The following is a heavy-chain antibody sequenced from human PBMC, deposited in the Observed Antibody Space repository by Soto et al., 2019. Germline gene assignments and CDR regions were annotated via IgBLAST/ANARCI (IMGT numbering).Heavy chain of an antibody. CDR3: AKQLGYCSSTSCRDYYYGMDV. Sequence: PGGSLRLSCAASGFTFSNYGMHWVRQAPGKGLEWVAVISYDGSNKYYADSVKGRLSTSRDNSKNTLYLQMNSLRAEDTAVYCCAKQLGYCSSTSCRDYYYGMDVWGQGTTVTVSS. CDR2: ISYDGSNK. V-gene: IGHV3-30*18. CDR1: GFTFSNYG. D-gene: IGHD2-2*01. J-gene: IGHJ6*02.